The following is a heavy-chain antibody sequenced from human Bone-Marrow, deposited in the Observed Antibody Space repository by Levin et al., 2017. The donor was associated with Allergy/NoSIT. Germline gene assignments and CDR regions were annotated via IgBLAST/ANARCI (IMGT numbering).Heavy chain of an antibody. CDR3: AKARSITMVRGAAIDF. J-gene: IGHJ4*02. CDR1: GFTFSLYA. D-gene: IGHD3-10*01. V-gene: IGHV3-23*01. Sequence: GESLKISCTASGFTFSLYAMNWIRQAPGKGLEWVSGIRAGGDATYYADSVKGRFSISRDNSKNTLFLQMNSLRVEDTALYYCAKARSITMVRGAAIDFWGQGTLVTVSS. CDR2: IRAGGDAT.